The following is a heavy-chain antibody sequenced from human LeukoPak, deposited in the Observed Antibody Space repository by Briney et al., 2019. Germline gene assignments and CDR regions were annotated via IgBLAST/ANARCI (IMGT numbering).Heavy chain of an antibody. V-gene: IGHV3-30*02. CDR2: IRYDGSIK. CDR3: ARDGDGLRYSGWFPRPIDY. D-gene: IGHD3-9*01. CDR1: GFTFSDYG. J-gene: IGHJ4*02. Sequence: PGGSLRLSCAASGFTFSDYGMVWVRQAPGKGLEWVAFIRYDGSIKYYTDSVKDRFTVSRDNSKNTLYLQMGSLRAEDMAVYYCARDGDGLRYSGWFPRPIDYWGQGTLVTVSS.